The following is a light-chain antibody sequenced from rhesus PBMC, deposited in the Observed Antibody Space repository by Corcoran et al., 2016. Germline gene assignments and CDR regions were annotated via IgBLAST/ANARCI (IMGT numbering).Light chain of an antibody. Sequence: DIQMTQSPSSLSASVGDTVTITCQASQGISRYLAWYQQKPGTAPKLLIYDAFTLQSGAPSRFSGSGTGTEFTLPISNLQPEDFATYSCRKHSGYPWTFGQGTKVEIK. CDR3: RKHSGYPWT. J-gene: IGKJ1*01. V-gene: IGKV1-25*01. CDR2: DAF. CDR1: QGISRY.